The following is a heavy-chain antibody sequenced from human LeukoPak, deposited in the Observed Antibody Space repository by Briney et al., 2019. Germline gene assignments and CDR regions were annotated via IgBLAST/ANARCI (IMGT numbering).Heavy chain of an antibody. J-gene: IGHJ5*02. D-gene: IGHD6-13*01. CDR3: AREVLSSAGIRRGFDP. CDR1: GGSISTYY. Sequence: SENLSLNCTVSGGSISTYYWSWLRQPAGKGLEWIGRIYGSGSTDYSPSLKSRVTMSADTSNSPFSLRLTSVTAAATAVYYCAREVLSSAGIRRGFDPWGQGTLVTVSS. CDR2: IYGSGST. V-gene: IGHV4-4*07.